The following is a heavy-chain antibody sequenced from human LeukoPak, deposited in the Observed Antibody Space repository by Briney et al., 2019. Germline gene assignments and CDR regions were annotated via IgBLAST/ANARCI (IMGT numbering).Heavy chain of an antibody. CDR2: ISGYNGNT. CDR1: DYTFTSYD. D-gene: IGHD2-2*01. Sequence: ASVKVSCKASDYTFTSYDISWVRQAPGQGLEWMGWISGYNGNTNYAQKLQGRVTMTTDTSTSTAYMELSSLRSEDTAVYYCARSRRSYCSSTSCPFDYWGQGTLVTVSS. CDR3: ARSRRSYCSSTSCPFDY. J-gene: IGHJ4*02. V-gene: IGHV1-18*01.